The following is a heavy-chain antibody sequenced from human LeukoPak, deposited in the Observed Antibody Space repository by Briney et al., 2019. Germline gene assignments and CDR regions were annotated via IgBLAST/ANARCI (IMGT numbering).Heavy chain of an antibody. CDR3: ARTGAAVAGHYFDY. CDR2: ISSSSSYI. V-gene: IGHV3-21*01. Sequence: GGSLRLSCAASGFTFSSYSMNWVRQAPGKGLEWVSSISSSSSYIYYADSVKGRFTISRDNAKNSLYLQMSSLRAEDTAVYYCARTGAAVAGHYFDYWGQGTLVTISS. D-gene: IGHD6-19*01. CDR1: GFTFSSYS. J-gene: IGHJ4*02.